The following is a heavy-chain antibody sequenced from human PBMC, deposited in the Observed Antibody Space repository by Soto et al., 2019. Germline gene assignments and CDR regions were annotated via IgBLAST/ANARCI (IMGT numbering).Heavy chain of an antibody. V-gene: IGHV3-30*18. D-gene: IGHD3-3*01. CDR1: GFTFSAYG. CDR3: VKDGSLEVPDVPLEEYFLDH. Sequence: QVQLVESGGGVVQAGKSLRLSCAASGFTFSAYGMHWVRQAPGKGLEWVAVISYNGRNKYYVDSVKGRFSVSRDDSKNTVYLQMDSVRPEDTAVYYCVKDGSLEVPDVPLEEYFLDHWGQGTLVSVSS. CDR2: ISYNGRNK. J-gene: IGHJ4*02.